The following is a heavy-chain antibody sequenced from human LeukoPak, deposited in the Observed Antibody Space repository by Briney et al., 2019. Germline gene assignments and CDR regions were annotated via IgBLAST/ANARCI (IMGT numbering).Heavy chain of an antibody. J-gene: IGHJ4*02. CDR3: TKGTIWLPFDY. CDR1: GFTVSSNYA. Sequence: GGSLRLSCAASGFTVSSNYAMSWARPAPGKGLEWVSAISGSGGSTYYADSVKGRFTISRDNSKNTLYLQMNSLRAEDTAVYYCTKGTIWLPFDYWGQGTLVTVFS. CDR2: ISGSGGST. V-gene: IGHV3-23*01. D-gene: IGHD5-18*01.